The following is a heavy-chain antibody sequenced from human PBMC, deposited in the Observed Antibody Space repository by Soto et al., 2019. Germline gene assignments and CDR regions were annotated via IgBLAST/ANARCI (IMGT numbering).Heavy chain of an antibody. CDR1: GFTFSSYG. V-gene: IGHV3-30*18. Sequence: QVQLVESGGGVVQPGRSLRLSCAASGFTFSSYGMHWVRQAPGKGLEWVAVISYDGSNKYSADSVKGRFTISRDNSKNTLYLQMNSLRAEDTAVYYCAKDRNIVVVVAPLDYWGQGTLVTVSS. CDR2: ISYDGSNK. CDR3: AKDRNIVVVVAPLDY. J-gene: IGHJ4*02. D-gene: IGHD2-15*01.